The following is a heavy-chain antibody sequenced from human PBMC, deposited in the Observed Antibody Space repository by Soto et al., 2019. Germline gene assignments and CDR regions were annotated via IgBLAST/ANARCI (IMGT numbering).Heavy chain of an antibody. CDR3: ARGPGYYYGSGSYLGY. J-gene: IGHJ4*02. D-gene: IGHD3-10*01. V-gene: IGHV1-69*13. CDR1: GGTFSSYA. CDR2: IIPIFGTA. Sequence: SVKVSCKASGGTFSSYAISWVRQAPGQGLEWMGGIIPIFGTANYAQKFQGRVTITADESTSTAYMEQGSLRSEDTAVYYCARGPGYYYGSGSYLGYWGQGTLVTVSS.